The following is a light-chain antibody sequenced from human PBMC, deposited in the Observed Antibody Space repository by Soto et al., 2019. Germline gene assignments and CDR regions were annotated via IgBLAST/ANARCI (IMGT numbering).Light chain of an antibody. J-gene: IGKJ1*01. CDR1: QSVSGN. CDR2: GAS. V-gene: IGKV3-15*01. CDR3: QQYNNWPPWT. Sequence: EIVMTQSPATLSVSPGERATLSCRACQSVSGNLAWYQQKPGQAPRLLIYGASTRATGIPARFSGSGSGTEFTLTISSLQSEDFAVYYCQQYNNWPPWTFGQGTKVEIK.